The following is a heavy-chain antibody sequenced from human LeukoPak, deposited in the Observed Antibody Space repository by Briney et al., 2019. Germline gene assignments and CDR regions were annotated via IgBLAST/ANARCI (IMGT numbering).Heavy chain of an antibody. J-gene: IGHJ3*02. V-gene: IGHV4-59*01. CDR1: GASIRSSY. CDR3: ARGGSYPDAFDI. D-gene: IGHD1-26*01. Sequence: SETLSLTCTVSGASIRSSYWSWIRQPPGKGLEWIGYIYYSGSTNYNPSLKSRVTISVDTSKNQFSLKLSSVTAADTAVYYCARGGSYPDAFDIWGQGTMVTVSS. CDR2: IYYSGST.